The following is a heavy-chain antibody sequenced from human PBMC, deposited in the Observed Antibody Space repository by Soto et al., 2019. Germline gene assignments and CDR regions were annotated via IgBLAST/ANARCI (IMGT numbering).Heavy chain of an antibody. CDR2: IYYSGST. CDR3: VRSGCSSTSCYTDWFDP. V-gene: IGHV4-39*07. D-gene: IGHD2-2*01. Sequence: SETLSLTCTVSGGSISSSSYYWGWIRQPPGKGLEWIGSIYYSGSTNYNPSLKSRVTISVDTSKNQFSLKLSSVTAADTAVYFCVRSGCSSTSCYTDWFDPWGPGTLVTVSS. J-gene: IGHJ5*02. CDR1: GGSISSSSYY.